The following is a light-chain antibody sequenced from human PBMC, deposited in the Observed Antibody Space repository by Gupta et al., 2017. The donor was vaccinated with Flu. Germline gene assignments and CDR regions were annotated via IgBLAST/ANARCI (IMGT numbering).Light chain of an antibody. Sequence: ISCRSSQSLLHSNGYNYLDWYQQKPGQAPQLLIYLGSNRASGVPDRFSGRGSGTDFTLKIRRVEAEDVGVYYCMQTRQSPVAFGQGTKVEIK. J-gene: IGKJ1*01. CDR2: LGS. CDR1: QSLLHSNGYNY. CDR3: MQTRQSPVA. V-gene: IGKV2-28*01.